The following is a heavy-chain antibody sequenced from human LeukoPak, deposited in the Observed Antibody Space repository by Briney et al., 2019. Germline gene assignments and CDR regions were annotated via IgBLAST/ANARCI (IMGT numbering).Heavy chain of an antibody. CDR1: GGTFSSYA. CDR2: IIPILGIA. V-gene: IGHV1-69*04. D-gene: IGHD1-26*01. CDR3: ARDHQGVGAPRYYYYYGMDV. Sequence: ASVKVSCKASGGTFSSYAISWVRQAPGQGLEGMGRIIPILGIANYAQKFQGRVTITADKSTSTAYMELSSLRSEDTAVYYCARDHQGVGAPRYYYYYGMDVWGQGTTVTVSS. J-gene: IGHJ6*02.